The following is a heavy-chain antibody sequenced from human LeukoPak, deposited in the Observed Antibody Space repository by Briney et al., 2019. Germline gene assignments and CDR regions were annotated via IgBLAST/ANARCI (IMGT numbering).Heavy chain of an antibody. J-gene: IGHJ4*02. D-gene: IGHD3-3*01. CDR1: GFSVINAW. Sequence: NPGESLRLSCAASGFSVINAWMSWVRQAPGQGLEWVGRIKSRADGGTTGYAAPVEGRFSISRDDSENTLYLQMNSLQIDDTALYYCLIFPGRWGQGTLVTVSS. V-gene: IGHV3-15*05. CDR3: LIFPGR. CDR2: IKSRADGGTT.